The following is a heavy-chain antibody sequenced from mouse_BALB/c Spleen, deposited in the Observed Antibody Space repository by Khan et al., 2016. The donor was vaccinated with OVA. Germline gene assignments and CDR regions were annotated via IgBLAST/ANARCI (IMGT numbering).Heavy chain of an antibody. V-gene: IGHV1-4*01. CDR3: EREGAYYRSDGWFAY. CDR1: GYTFTSYT. CDR2: ISPSSSYT. Sequence: QMQLEESGAELARPGASVKMSCKASGYTFTSYTMHWVKQRPGQGLEWIGYISPSSSYTNYNQKFKDKATLTADKSSSTAYMQLSSLTSEDSASDYCEREGAYYRSDGWFAYWGQGTLVTVSA. D-gene: IGHD2-14*01. J-gene: IGHJ3*01.